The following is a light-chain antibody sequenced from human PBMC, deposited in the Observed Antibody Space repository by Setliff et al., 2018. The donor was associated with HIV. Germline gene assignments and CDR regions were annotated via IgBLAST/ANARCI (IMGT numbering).Light chain of an antibody. CDR2: DVS. V-gene: IGLV2-11*01. Sequence: QSALAQPRSVSGSPGQSVTISCTGTSSDVDGYNYVSWYQQYPGKAPKLMIYDVSERPSGVSPRFSASRSGNTASLTIFGLQSEDEGDYYCCSYSRSTVPDVFGSGTKVTV. CDR1: SSDVDGYNY. J-gene: IGLJ1*01. CDR3: CSYSRSTVPDV.